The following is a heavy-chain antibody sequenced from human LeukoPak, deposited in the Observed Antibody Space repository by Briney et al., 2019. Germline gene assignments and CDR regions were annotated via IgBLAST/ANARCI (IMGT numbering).Heavy chain of an antibody. CDR1: GGSISSGSYY. CDR2: IYTSGST. J-gene: IGHJ5*02. V-gene: IGHV4-61*02. Sequence: SRTLSLTCTVSGGSISSGSYYWSWIRQPAGKGLEWIGRIYTSGSTNYNPSLKSRVTISVDTSKNQFSLKLSSVTAADTAVYYCARDRARITMVRGVRLSWFDPWGQGTLVTVSS. CDR3: ARDRARITMVRGVRLSWFDP. D-gene: IGHD3-10*01.